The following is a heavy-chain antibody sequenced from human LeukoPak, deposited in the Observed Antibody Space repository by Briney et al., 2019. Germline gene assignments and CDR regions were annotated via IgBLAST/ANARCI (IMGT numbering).Heavy chain of an antibody. D-gene: IGHD2-21*01. V-gene: IGHV4-59*01. CDR3: ARNKVIGLLVY. Sequence: PSETLSLTCTVSGGSIRSNYWSWIRQPPGKGLEWIGYIYYSGSTDYNPSLKSRVTISVDTSKNQLSLKLSSVTAADTAVYYCARNKVIGLLVYWGQGTLVTVSS. J-gene: IGHJ4*02. CDR2: IYYSGST. CDR1: GGSIRSNY.